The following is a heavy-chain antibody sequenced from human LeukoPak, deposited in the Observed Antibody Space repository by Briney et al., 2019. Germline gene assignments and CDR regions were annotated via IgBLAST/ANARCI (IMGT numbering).Heavy chain of an antibody. Sequence: SETLSLTCTVSGGSISSSSYYWGWIRQPPGKGLEWIGSIYYSGSTYYNPSLKSRVTISVDTSKNQFSLKLSSVTAADTAVYYCAREAITLQAIDYWGRGTLVTVSS. CDR1: GGSISSSSYY. CDR2: IYYSGST. D-gene: IGHD2-21*01. V-gene: IGHV4-39*07. J-gene: IGHJ4*02. CDR3: AREAITLQAIDY.